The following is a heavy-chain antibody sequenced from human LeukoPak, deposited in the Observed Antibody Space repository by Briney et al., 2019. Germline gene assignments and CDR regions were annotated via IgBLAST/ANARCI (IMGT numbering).Heavy chain of an antibody. J-gene: IGHJ4*02. CDR1: GGSISSGGYY. CDR2: IYHSGST. D-gene: IGHD3/OR15-3a*01. CDR3: ARMVFPYYFDY. V-gene: IGHV4-30-2*01. Sequence: PSETLSLTCTVSGGSISSGGYYWSWIRQPPGKGLEWIGYIYHSGSTYYNPSLKSRVTISVDRSKNQFSLKLSSVAAAVTAVYYCARMVFPYYFDYWGQGTLVTVSS.